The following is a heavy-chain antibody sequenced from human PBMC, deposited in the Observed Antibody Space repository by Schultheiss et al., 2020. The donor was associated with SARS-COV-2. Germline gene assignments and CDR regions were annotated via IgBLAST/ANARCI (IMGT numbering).Heavy chain of an antibody. CDR1: GGSISSYY. CDR3: ARLLGVVIIRPSWFDP. Sequence: SETLSLTCTVSGGSISSYYRSWIRQPAGKGLEWIGYIYYSGSTNYNPSLKSRVTISVDTSKNQFSLKLSSVTAADTAVYYCARLLGVVIIRPSWFDPWGQGTLVTVSS. V-gene: IGHV4-59*01. J-gene: IGHJ5*02. D-gene: IGHD3-3*01. CDR2: IYYSGST.